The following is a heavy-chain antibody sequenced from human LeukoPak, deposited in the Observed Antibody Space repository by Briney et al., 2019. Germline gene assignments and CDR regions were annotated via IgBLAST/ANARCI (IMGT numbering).Heavy chain of an antibody. CDR3: ARSYDILTGYFFIPAFDI. Sequence: SETLSLTCTVSGGSISSYYWSWIRQPPGKGLEWIGYIYYSGSTNYNPSLKGRVTISVDTSKNQFSLKLSSVTAADTAVYYCARSYDILTGYFFIPAFDIWGQGTMVTVSS. CDR1: GGSISSYY. J-gene: IGHJ3*02. D-gene: IGHD3-9*01. CDR2: IYYSGST. V-gene: IGHV4-59*01.